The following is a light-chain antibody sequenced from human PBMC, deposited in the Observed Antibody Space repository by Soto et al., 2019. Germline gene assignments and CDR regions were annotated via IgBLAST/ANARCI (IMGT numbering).Light chain of an antibody. Sequence: DIQLTQSPSSLSASIGDRVTITCRASQSTSSYLNWLQQKPGKAPKVLIYAASSLQSGVPSRFSGSGSGTEFTLTISSLQPEDFATYYCQQTFSTLLSFGGGTKVDIK. CDR2: AAS. CDR1: QSTSSY. J-gene: IGKJ4*01. CDR3: QQTFSTLLS. V-gene: IGKV1-39*01.